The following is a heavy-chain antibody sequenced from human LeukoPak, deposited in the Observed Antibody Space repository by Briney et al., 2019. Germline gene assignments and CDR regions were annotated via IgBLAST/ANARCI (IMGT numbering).Heavy chain of an antibody. Sequence: GRSLRLSCAASGFTFSNYAIHWVRQAPGKGLEWVAVISYDGSNKYYADSVRGRFTISRDNSKNALYLQMNSLRAEDTAVYYCARARVDIAMFTWLNWYFDLWGRGTLVTVSS. CDR3: ARARVDIAMFTWLNWYFDL. CDR1: GFTFSNYA. J-gene: IGHJ2*01. CDR2: ISYDGSNK. V-gene: IGHV3-30-3*01. D-gene: IGHD5-18*01.